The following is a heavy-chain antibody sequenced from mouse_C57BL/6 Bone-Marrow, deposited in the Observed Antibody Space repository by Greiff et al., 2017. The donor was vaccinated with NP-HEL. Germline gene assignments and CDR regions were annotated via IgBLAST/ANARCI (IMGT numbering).Heavy chain of an antibody. Sequence: QVQLQQPGTELVKPGASVKLSCKASGYTFTSYWMHWVKQRPGQGLEWIGNINPSNGGTNYNEKFKSKATLTVDKSSSTAYIQLSSLTSEDSAVYYCARNDGYYLYYFDYWGQGTTLTVSS. D-gene: IGHD2-3*01. CDR1: GYTFTSYW. CDR2: INPSNGGT. J-gene: IGHJ2*01. V-gene: IGHV1-53*01. CDR3: ARNDGYYLYYFDY.